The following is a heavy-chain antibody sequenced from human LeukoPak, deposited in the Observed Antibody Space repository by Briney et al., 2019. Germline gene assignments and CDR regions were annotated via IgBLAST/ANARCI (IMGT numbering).Heavy chain of an antibody. V-gene: IGHV1-69*05. CDR2: IIPIFGTA. J-gene: IGHJ5*02. Sequence: ASVKVSCKASGYTFTSYGISWVRQAPGQGLEWMGGIIPIFGTANYAQKFQGRVTITTDESTSTAYMELSSLRSEDTAVYYCARGSIAAGGYKWFDPWGQGTLVTVSP. CDR1: GYTFTSYG. D-gene: IGHD6-13*01. CDR3: ARGSIAAGGYKWFDP.